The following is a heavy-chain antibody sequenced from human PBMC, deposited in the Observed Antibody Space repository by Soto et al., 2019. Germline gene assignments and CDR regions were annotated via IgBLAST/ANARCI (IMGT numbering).Heavy chain of an antibody. CDR1: GGSISSYY. D-gene: IGHD3-22*01. V-gene: IGHV4-4*07. CDR3: ARENHYYDSSGYYYDFDY. Sequence: PSATLSLTCTVSGGSISSYYWSWFRQPAGKGLEWIGRIYTSGGANYDPSLKSRVTMSVDTSKSQFSLNLSSVTAEGKAVYYCARENHYYDSSGYYYDFDYWGQGTLVTVS. J-gene: IGHJ4*02. CDR2: IYTSGGA.